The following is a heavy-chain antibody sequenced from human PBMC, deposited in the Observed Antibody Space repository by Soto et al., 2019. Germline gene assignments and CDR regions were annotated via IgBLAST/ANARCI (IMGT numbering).Heavy chain of an antibody. CDR2: IGGSGGNT. CDR3: ARVVRYFDTPYGMDV. CDR1: GVTFSSYA. D-gene: IGHD3-9*01. V-gene: IGHV3-23*01. J-gene: IGHJ6*02. Sequence: GGSLRLSCAASGVTFSSYAMSWVRQAPGKGLEWVSSIGGSGGNTYYADSVKGRFTISRDNSKNTLFLQMNRLRAEDTAEYYCARVVRYFDTPYGMDVWGHGTTVTVSS.